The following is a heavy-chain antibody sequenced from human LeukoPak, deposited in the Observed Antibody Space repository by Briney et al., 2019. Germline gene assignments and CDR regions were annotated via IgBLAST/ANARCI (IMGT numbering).Heavy chain of an antibody. J-gene: IGHJ4*02. D-gene: IGHD2-15*01. CDR3: ARDVVQYCSGGTCYPLDY. CDR2: INPNNGNT. Sequence: GASVKVSCKTSGYTFTSYGIGWVRQAPGQGLEWMGWINPNNGNTDYAQRLQGRLSVTKDTSTSTAYMELRSLTSDDTALYYCARDVVQYCSGGTCYPLDYWGQGTLVTVSS. CDR1: GYTFTSYG. V-gene: IGHV1-18*04.